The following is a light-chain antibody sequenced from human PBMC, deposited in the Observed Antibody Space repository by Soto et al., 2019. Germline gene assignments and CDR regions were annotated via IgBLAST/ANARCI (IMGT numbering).Light chain of an antibody. J-gene: IGKJ1*01. CDR2: LGS. CDR3: MQALQPPWT. Sequence: DIVMTQSPLSLPVTPGEPSSISCRSSQSLLHSNGYNYLDWYLQKPGQSPQLLIYLGSNLASGVPDRFSGSGSGTDFQRKISRVEAEDVGVYYYMQALQPPWTFGQGTKVEIK. V-gene: IGKV2-28*01. CDR1: QSLLHSNGYNY.